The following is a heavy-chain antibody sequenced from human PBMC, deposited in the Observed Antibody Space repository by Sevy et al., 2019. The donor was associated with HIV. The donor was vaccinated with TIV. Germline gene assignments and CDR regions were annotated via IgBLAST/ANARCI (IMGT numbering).Heavy chain of an antibody. Sequence: ASVKVSCKASGYTFTSYGISWVRQAPGQGLEWMGWISAYNGNTNYAQKLQGRVTMTTDTSTSTAYMELRSLRSDDTAVYYCARDKPINRYCTNGVCSYYNYYGMDVWGQGTTVTVSS. CDR1: GYTFTSYG. CDR3: ARDKPINRYCTNGVCSYYNYYGMDV. J-gene: IGHJ6*02. V-gene: IGHV1-18*01. D-gene: IGHD2-8*01. CDR2: ISAYNGNT.